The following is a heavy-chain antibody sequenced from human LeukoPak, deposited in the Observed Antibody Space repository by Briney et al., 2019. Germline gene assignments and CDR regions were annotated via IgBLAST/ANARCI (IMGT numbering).Heavy chain of an antibody. CDR1: GASISSGGYS. CDR3: ARDIWGSST. CDR2: IYHSGGT. D-gene: IGHD3-16*01. V-gene: IGHV4-30-2*01. Sequence: SETLSLTCVVSGASISSGGYSWSWLRQPPGKGLEWIVCIYHSGGTHYNPSLKSRVTMSVDTSKNQISLNLNSMTAADTALYYCARDIWGSSTWGPGTLVTVSS. J-gene: IGHJ5*02.